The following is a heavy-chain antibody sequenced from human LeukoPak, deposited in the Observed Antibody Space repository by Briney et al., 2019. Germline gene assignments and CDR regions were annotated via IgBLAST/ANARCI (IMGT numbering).Heavy chain of an antibody. V-gene: IGHV1-18*01. J-gene: IGHJ4*02. CDR2: ISAYTGHT. CDR1: GYTFTSYV. CDR3: ARDQYPPYYDSSGYYFSY. Sequence: ASVKVSCKSSGYTFTSYVISWVRQAPGQGLEWMGWISAYTGHTDSAQKFQGRVTMTTDTSTAYMELRSLRSDDTAVYYCARDQYPPYYDSSGYYFSYWGQGTLVTVSS. D-gene: IGHD3-22*01.